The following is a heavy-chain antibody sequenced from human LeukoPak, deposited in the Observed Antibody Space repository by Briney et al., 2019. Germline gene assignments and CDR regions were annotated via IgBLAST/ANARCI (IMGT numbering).Heavy chain of an antibody. D-gene: IGHD6-13*01. J-gene: IGHJ5*02. CDR3: ARDPDSSSPNWFDP. CDR1: GFTFRSYS. CDR2: ISSSSSYI. V-gene: IGHV3-21*01. Sequence: GGSLRLSCAASGFTFRSYSMNWVRQAPGKGLEWVSSISSSSSYIYYADSVKGRFTISRDNAKNSLYLQMNSLRAEDTAVYYCARDPDSSSPNWFDPWGQGTLVTVSS.